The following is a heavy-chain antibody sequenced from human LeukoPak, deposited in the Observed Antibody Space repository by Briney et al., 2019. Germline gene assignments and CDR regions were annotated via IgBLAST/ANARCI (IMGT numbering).Heavy chain of an antibody. CDR2: VTKSGADT. CDR1: GFTFSSYD. D-gene: IGHD3-3*01. CDR3: AKNPYYDFWSGLHTQNWFDP. V-gene: IGHV3-23*01. J-gene: IGHJ5*02. Sequence: PGGSLRLSCTASGFTFSSYDMTWVRQAPGKGLEWVSGVTKSGADTYYADSERGRFTISRDNSKNTLYLQMNSLRAEDTAVYYCAKNPYYDFWSGLHTQNWFDPWGQGTLVTVSS.